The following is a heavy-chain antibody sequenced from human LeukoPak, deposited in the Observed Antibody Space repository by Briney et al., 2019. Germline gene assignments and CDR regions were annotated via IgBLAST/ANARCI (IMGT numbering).Heavy chain of an antibody. V-gene: IGHV1-24*01. Sequence: ASVKVSCKVSGYTLTELSMHWVRQAPGKGLEWMGGFDPEDGETIYAQKFQGRVTMTEDTSTDTAYMELSSLRSEDTAVYYCATSYDSSGYYVFDYWGQGTLVTVSS. CDR1: GYTLTELS. D-gene: IGHD3-22*01. CDR2: FDPEDGET. CDR3: ATSYDSSGYYVFDY. J-gene: IGHJ4*02.